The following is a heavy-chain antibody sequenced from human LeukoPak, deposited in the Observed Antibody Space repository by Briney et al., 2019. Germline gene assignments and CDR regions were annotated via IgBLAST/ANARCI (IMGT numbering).Heavy chain of an antibody. Sequence: SETLSLTCPVSGGSISSSSYYWGWIRQPPGKGLEWIGSIYYSGSTYYNPSLKSRVTISVDTSKNQFSLKLSSVTAADTAVYYCARGRQYDYVWGSYRPWGAYYFDYWGQGTLVTVSS. CDR3: ARGRQYDYVWGSYRPWGAYYFDY. D-gene: IGHD3-16*02. CDR1: GGSISSSSYY. V-gene: IGHV4-39*07. CDR2: IYYSGST. J-gene: IGHJ4*02.